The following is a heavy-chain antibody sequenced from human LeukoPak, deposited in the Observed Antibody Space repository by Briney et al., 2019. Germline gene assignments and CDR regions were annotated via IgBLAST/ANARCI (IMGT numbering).Heavy chain of an antibody. D-gene: IGHD2-2*01. V-gene: IGHV3-48*03. CDR1: GFAFSSYE. J-gene: IGHJ4*02. CDR3: ARDGVVVPAPFDY. Sequence: GGSLRLSCAASGFAFSSYEMNWVRQAPGKGLEWVSYISSSGISIYYADSVKGRFTISRDNAKNSLYLQMNGLRAEDTAVYYCARDGVVVPAPFDYWGQGTLVTVSS. CDR2: ISSSGISI.